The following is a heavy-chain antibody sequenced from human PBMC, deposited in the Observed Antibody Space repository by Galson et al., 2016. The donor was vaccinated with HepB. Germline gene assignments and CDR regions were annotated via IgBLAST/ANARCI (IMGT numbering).Heavy chain of an antibody. V-gene: IGHV4-34*08. CDR2: INHTGET. D-gene: IGHD2/OR15-2a*01. CDR3: GGRRARQYYWYFDL. CDR1: GGTFSHYY. Sequence: ETLSLTCAVSGGTFSHYYWSWFRRPPGEGLEWIGEINHTGETNNNPSLKSRLIVSVDTSKNQFSLNLISVTAADTAVYYCGGRRARQYYWYFDLGGRGTQVIVSS. J-gene: IGHJ2*01.